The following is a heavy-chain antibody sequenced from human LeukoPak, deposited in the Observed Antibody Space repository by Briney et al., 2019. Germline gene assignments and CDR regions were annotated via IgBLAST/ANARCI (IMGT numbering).Heavy chain of an antibody. Sequence: SETLSLTCTVSGGSISSGSYYWSWIRQPAGKGLEWIGRIYTSGSTNYNPSLKSRVTISVDTSKNQFSLKLSSVTAADTAVYYCARDFRGCSSTSCYKNWFDPWGQGTLVTVSS. CDR1: GGSISSGSYY. D-gene: IGHD2-2*02. J-gene: IGHJ5*02. CDR2: IYTSGST. V-gene: IGHV4-61*02. CDR3: ARDFRGCSSTSCYKNWFDP.